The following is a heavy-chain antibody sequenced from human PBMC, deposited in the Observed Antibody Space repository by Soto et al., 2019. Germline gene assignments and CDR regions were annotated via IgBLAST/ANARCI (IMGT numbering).Heavy chain of an antibody. J-gene: IGHJ6*03. CDR3: ARDEERYCSGGSCYYDYYYYYMDV. CDR2: ISSSSSTI. CDR1: GFTFSSYS. Sequence: GGSLRLSCAASGFTFSSYSMNWVRQAPGKGLEWVSYISSSSSTIYYADSVKGRFTISRDNAKNSLYLQMNSLRAEDTAVYYCARDEERYCSGGSCYYDYYYYYMDVWGKGTTVTVSS. V-gene: IGHV3-48*01. D-gene: IGHD2-15*01.